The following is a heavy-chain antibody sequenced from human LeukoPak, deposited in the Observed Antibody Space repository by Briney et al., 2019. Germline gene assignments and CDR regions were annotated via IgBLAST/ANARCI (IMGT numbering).Heavy chain of an antibody. J-gene: IGHJ6*02. D-gene: IGHD4-17*01. CDR1: GGTFSSYA. V-gene: IGHV1-69*04. CDR3: ARDYGDYRRYGTDV. Sequence: GASVKVSCKASGGTFSSYAISWVRQAPGQGLEWMGRIIPIFGIANYAQKFQGRVTITADKSTSTAYMELSSLRSEDTAVYYCARDYGDYRRYGTDVWGQGTTVTVSS. CDR2: IIPIFGIA.